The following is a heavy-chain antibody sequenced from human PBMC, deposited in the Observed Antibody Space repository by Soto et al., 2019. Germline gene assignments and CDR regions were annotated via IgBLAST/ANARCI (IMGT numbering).Heavy chain of an antibody. V-gene: IGHV3-23*01. J-gene: IGHJ4*02. D-gene: IGHD6-6*01. CDR2: ISGSGGST. Sequence: GGSLRLSCAASGFTFSSYAMSWVRQAPGKGLEWVSAISGSGGSTYYADYVKGRFTISRDNSKNTLYLQMNSLRAEDTAVYYCAKIPNPDRRVPFSSSPIHFDYWGQGTLVTVSS. CDR3: AKIPNPDRRVPFSSSPIHFDY. CDR1: GFTFSSYA.